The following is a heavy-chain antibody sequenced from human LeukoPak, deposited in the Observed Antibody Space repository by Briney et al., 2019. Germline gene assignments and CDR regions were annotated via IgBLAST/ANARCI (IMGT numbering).Heavy chain of an antibody. D-gene: IGHD3-16*01. J-gene: IGHJ5*02. CDR1: GFTFSDYY. V-gene: IGHV3-72*01. Sequence: PGGSLRLSCAASGFTFSDYYMDWVRQSTGKGLEWVGRSRNKAFSYATEYAPSVKGRFTISRDESRNSLYLQINSLRIDDTAVYYCARDDGGSYDHWGQGTLVTVSS. CDR2: SRNKAFSYAT. CDR3: ARDDGGSYDH.